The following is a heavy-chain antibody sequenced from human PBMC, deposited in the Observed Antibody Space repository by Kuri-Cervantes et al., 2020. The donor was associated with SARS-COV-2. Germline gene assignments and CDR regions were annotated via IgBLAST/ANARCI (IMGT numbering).Heavy chain of an antibody. CDR3: ARDNSQVVVPAASYFQH. CDR1: GFTFSNAW. D-gene: IGHD2-2*01. Sequence: GGSLRLSCAASGFTFSNAWMSWVRQAPGKGLEWVGRIKSKTDGGTTDYAAPVKGRFTISRDNSKNTLYLQMGSLRAEDMAVYYCARDNSQVVVPAASYFQHWGQGTLVTVSS. V-gene: IGHV3-15*01. J-gene: IGHJ1*01. CDR2: IKSKTDGGTT.